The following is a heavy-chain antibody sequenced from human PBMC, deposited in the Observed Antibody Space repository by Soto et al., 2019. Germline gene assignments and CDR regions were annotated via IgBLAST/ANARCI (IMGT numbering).Heavy chain of an antibody. V-gene: IGHV4-30-4*01. D-gene: IGHD5-18*01. CDR1: SGSISSGDYY. CDR3: ARESGHTAMALYWYFDL. Sequence: QVQLQESGPGLVKPSQTLSLTCTVSSGSISSGDYYWSWIRQPPGKGLEWIGYIYYSGSTYYNPSLKSQVTISVDTSKNQFSLKLSSVTAADTAVYYCARESGHTAMALYWYFDLWGRGTLVTVSS. CDR2: IYYSGST. J-gene: IGHJ2*01.